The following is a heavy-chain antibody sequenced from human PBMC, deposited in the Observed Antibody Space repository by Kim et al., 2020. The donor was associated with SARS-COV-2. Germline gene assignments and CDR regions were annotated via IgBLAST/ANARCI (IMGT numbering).Heavy chain of an antibody. CDR3: ASAGAVAHGSPFDY. Sequence: GGSLRLSCAASGFTFSSYGMHWVRQAPGKGLEWVAVISYDGSNKYYADSVKGRFTISRDNSKNTLYLQMNSLRAEDTAVYYCASAGAVAHGSPFDYWGQGTLVTVSS. D-gene: IGHD6-19*01. CDR1: GFTFSSYG. J-gene: IGHJ4*02. V-gene: IGHV3-33*05. CDR2: ISYDGSNK.